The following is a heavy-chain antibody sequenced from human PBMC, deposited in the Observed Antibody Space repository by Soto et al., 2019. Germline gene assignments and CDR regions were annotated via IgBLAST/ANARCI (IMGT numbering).Heavy chain of an antibody. CDR1: GFTFSSYA. CDR3: AREIATTGLYYFDY. V-gene: IGHV3-23*01. Sequence: PGGSLRLSCAASGFTFSSYAMSWVRQAPGKGLEWVSVMNSSGGSTYYADSVKGRFTISRDNAKNTMYLQVHSLRAEDTAVYYCAREIATTGLYYFDYWGQGTLVTVSS. D-gene: IGHD6-13*01. CDR2: MNSSGGST. J-gene: IGHJ4*02.